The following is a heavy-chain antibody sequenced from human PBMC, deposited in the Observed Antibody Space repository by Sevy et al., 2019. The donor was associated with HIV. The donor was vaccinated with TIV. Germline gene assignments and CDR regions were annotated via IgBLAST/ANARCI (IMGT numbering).Heavy chain of an antibody. CDR1: GGSITDYY. Sequence: SETLSLSCSVSGGSITDYYWNWIRQSPGKGLEWIGDIHHYGSPKYNPSLKSRVTISADTSKNQYSLRLTSVTPADTAVYYCARDTSGYSSTWYPYYNFYSLGVWGHGTTVTVSS. CDR3: ARDTSGYSSTWYPYYNFYSLGV. V-gene: IGHV4-59*13. D-gene: IGHD6-13*01. J-gene: IGHJ6*02. CDR2: IHHYGSP.